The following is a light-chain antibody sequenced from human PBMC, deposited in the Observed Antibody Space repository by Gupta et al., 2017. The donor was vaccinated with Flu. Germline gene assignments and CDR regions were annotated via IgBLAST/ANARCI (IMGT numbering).Light chain of an antibody. CDR3: QQYDNGPTGT. Sequence: ATLSVSAGERVTLSCRANQSVNSRLAWYQQKPGQAPRLLIYGASTRATDVPARFSGSGSGTEFTLTISSLQSGDFAVYYCQQYDNGPTGTFGPGTTVDLK. CDR2: GAS. J-gene: IGKJ3*01. CDR1: QSVNSR. V-gene: IGKV3-15*01.